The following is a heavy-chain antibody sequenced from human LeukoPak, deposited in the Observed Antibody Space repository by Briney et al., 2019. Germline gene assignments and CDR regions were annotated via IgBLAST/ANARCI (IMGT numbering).Heavy chain of an antibody. V-gene: IGHV3-33*01. J-gene: IGHJ3*01. CDR3: ARAVGPFDF. CDR2: IWNDGSIK. CDR1: GFTFSTYG. Sequence: GGSLRLSCASSGFTFSTYGMHWVRQAPGRGLEWVAVIWNDGSIKYYGDSVKGRFTISRDNSKNTLYLQMNSVRAEDTAVYYCARAVGPFDFWGPGTKVIVSS.